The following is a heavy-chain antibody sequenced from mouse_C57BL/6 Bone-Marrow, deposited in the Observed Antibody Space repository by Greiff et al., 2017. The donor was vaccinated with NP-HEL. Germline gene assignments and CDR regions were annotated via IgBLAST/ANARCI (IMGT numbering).Heavy chain of an antibody. CDR2: IYPGSGST. J-gene: IGHJ3*01. Sequence: QVQLQQSGAELVKPGASVKMSCKASGYTFTSYWITWVKQRPGQGLEWIGDIYPGSGSTNYNEKFKSKATLTVDTSSRTAYMQLSSLTSEDSAVYYCARESYGSRSYWGQGTLVTVSA. D-gene: IGHD1-1*01. CDR1: GYTFTSYW. CDR3: ARESYGSRSY. V-gene: IGHV1-55*01.